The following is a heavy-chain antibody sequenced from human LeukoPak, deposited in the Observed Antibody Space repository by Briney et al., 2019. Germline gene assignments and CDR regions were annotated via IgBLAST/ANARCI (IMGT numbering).Heavy chain of an antibody. CDR3: AREGGLIIPFDY. Sequence: PGGSLRLSCAASGFTFNSYSMNWVRQAPGKGLEWISYISGTSSIINYADSVKGRFTISRDNAKNSLYLQMNSLRAEDTAVYYCAREGGLIIPFDYWGQGTLVTVSS. J-gene: IGHJ4*02. CDR1: GFTFNSYS. V-gene: IGHV3-48*04. CDR2: ISGTSSII. D-gene: IGHD3/OR15-3a*01.